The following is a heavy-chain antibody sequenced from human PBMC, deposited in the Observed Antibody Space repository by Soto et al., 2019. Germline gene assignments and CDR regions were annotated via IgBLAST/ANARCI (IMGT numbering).Heavy chain of an antibody. CDR3: ARDHPHSYGVYYFDY. Sequence: ASVKVSCKASGYTFTSQNMHWVRPAPGQGLEWMGVINPSIGTTTYAQKFQGRVTMTSDTSTSSVYMEVSSLRSADTAVYYCARDHPHSYGVYYFDYWGQGTPVTVSS. D-gene: IGHD5-18*01. CDR1: GYTFTSQN. J-gene: IGHJ4*02. V-gene: IGHV1-46*01. CDR2: INPSIGTT.